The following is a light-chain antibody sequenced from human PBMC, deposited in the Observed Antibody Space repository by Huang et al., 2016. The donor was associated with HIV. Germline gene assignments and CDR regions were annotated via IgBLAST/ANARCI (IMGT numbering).Light chain of an antibody. V-gene: IGKV1-39*01. CDR1: QSISSY. CDR3: QQSYSNTFT. J-gene: IGKJ3*01. CDR2: AAS. Sequence: DIRMTQSPSSLSASVGDRVIITCRASQSISSYLNWYQQQPGKAPNLLIYAASSLQSGVPSRFSGSGSGTDVTLTIRSLQPEDFATYYCQQSYSNTFTFGAGTKVDVK.